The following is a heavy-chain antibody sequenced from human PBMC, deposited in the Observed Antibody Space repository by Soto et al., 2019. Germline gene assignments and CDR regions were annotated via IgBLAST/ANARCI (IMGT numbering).Heavy chain of an antibody. D-gene: IGHD5-12*01. J-gene: IGHJ4*02. CDR3: ARGRGGIYSGYKH. CDR1: GGSFSGYY. V-gene: IGHV4-34*01. CDR2: INHSGST. Sequence: QVQLQQWGAGLLKPSETLSLTCAVYGGSFSGYYWSWIRLPPGKGLEWIGEINHSGSTNYNPSLKSRVTISVDTSKNQFSLKLSSVTAADTAVYYCARGRGGIYSGYKHWGQGTLVTVSS.